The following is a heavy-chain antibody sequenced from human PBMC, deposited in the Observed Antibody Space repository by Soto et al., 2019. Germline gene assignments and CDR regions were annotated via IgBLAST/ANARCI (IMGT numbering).Heavy chain of an antibody. V-gene: IGHV3-23*01. J-gene: IGHJ4*02. CDR3: ARYCSHDASYSGVDY. CDR1: GFIFSDSV. D-gene: IGHD2-15*01. CDR2: ISNNGGAT. Sequence: GGSLRLSNAASGFIFSDSVISWVRRAPGKGLEWVSSISNNGGATFYADSVKGRFTVSRDNSRNTHYLHISGLRVEDTAEYFCARYCSHDASYSGVDYWGQGT.